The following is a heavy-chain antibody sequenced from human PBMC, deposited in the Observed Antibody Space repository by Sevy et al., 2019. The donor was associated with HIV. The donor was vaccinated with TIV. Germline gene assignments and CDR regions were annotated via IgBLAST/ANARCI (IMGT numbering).Heavy chain of an antibody. CDR3: TKVFCSGATCPRDYYYYCMDV. CDR2: ISGSGRFT. J-gene: IGHJ6*02. Sequence: GGSLRLSCSASEFTFSSYAMSWVRQAPGKGLEWDSSISGSGRFTYYADFVEGRFIISRDYSKNTVSVQMNRLRAEDTAGYYCTKVFCSGATCPRDYYYYCMDVWGQGTTVTLSS. V-gene: IGHV3-23*01. D-gene: IGHD2-15*01. CDR1: EFTFSSYA.